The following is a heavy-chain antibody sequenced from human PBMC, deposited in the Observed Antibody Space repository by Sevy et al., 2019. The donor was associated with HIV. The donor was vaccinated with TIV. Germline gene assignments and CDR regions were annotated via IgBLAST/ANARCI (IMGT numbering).Heavy chain of an antibody. Sequence: GGSLRLSCEASGFTFSDYWMTWVRQAPGKGLEWVASINRDGSGKYYVDSVKGRFIISRHNVKKSLFLQKNTLRVEDTAVYYCLRGGGGYWGQETLVTVSS. D-gene: IGHD5-12*01. CDR2: INRDGSGK. CDR3: LRGGGGY. CDR1: GFTFSDYW. J-gene: IGHJ4*02. V-gene: IGHV3-7*01.